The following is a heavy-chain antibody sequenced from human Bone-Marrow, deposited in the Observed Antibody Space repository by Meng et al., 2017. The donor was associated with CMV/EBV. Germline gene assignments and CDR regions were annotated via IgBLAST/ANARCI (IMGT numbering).Heavy chain of an antibody. CDR1: GFTFSSYE. CDR3: ATIQGQHDYYGMDV. D-gene: IGHD5-18*01. CDR2: ISSSGSTI. Sequence: GGSLRLSCAASGFTFSSYEMNWVRQAPGKGLEWVSYISSSGSTIYYADSVKGRFNISRDNAKNSLYLQMNSLRAEDTAVYYCATIQGQHDYYGMDVWGQGTTVTVSS. J-gene: IGHJ6*02. V-gene: IGHV3-48*03.